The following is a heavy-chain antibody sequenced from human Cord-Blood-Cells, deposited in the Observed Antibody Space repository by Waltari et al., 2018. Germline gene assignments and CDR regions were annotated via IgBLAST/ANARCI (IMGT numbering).Heavy chain of an antibody. Sequence: QVQLVESGGGVVQPGRSLRLSCAASGFTFSSYAMHWVRQAPGKGLEWAAVISYDGSNKYYADSVKGRFTISRDNSKNTLYLQMNSLRAEDTAVYYCARDQGRRSSYYYYYYGMDVWGQGTTVTVSS. V-gene: IGHV3-30-3*01. CDR3: ARDQGRRSSYYYYYYGMDV. CDR2: ISYDGSNK. D-gene: IGHD6-13*01. J-gene: IGHJ6*02. CDR1: GFTFSSYA.